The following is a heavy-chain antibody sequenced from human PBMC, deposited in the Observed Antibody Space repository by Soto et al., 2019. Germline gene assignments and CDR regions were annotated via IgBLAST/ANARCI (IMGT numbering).Heavy chain of an antibody. CDR1: GGSFSGYY. D-gene: IGHD5-18*01. Sequence: SETLSLTCAVYGGSFSGYYWSWIRQPPGQGLEWIGEINHSGSTNYNPSLKSRVTISVDTSKNQFSLKLSFVTAADTAVYYGARYQDTAMVFDYWGQGTLVTVSS. CDR2: INHSGST. J-gene: IGHJ4*02. V-gene: IGHV4-34*01. CDR3: ARYQDTAMVFDY.